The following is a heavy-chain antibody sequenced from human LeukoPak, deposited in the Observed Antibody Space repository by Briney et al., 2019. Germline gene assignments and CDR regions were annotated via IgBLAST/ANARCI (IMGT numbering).Heavy chain of an antibody. CDR3: ATVGYDSSGYYLDY. Sequence: ASVTVSCKFTGYTLTDFSMNWVRQAPGKGLEWVGGFDPEDGEPIYAQKFQRRVTMTEDTSTDRAYMERRSLRSEDMAVYYCATVGYDSSGYYLDYWGHGTLVTVSS. CDR2: FDPEDGEP. D-gene: IGHD3-22*01. CDR1: GYTLTDFS. J-gene: IGHJ4*01. V-gene: IGHV1-24*01.